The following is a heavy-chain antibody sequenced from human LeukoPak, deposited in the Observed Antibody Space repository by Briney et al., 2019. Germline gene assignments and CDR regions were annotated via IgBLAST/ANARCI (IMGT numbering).Heavy chain of an antibody. CDR2: IYYTGAT. CDR1: GGSISSYY. Sequence: SETLSLTCTVSGGSISSYYWSWIRLPPGKGLEWIGYIYYTGATYYNPSLKSRVTISLDTSKNQFSLKLSSVTAADAAVYYCARAGYSYGTGYYFDYCGQGALVTVSS. J-gene: IGHJ4*02. V-gene: IGHV4-59*01. D-gene: IGHD5-18*01. CDR3: ARAGYSYGTGYYFDY.